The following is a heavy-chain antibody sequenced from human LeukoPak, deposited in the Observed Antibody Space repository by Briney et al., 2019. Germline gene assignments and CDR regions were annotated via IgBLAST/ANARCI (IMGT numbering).Heavy chain of an antibody. CDR3: ARPAYGGGPDAFDI. J-gene: IGHJ3*02. V-gene: IGHV4-34*01. CDR2: INHSGST. Sequence: SETLSLTCAVYGGSFSGYYWSWIRQPPGKGLEWIGEINHSGSTNYNPPLKSRVTISVDTSKNQFSLKLISMTAADTAVYYCARPAYGGGPDAFDIWGQGTMVTVSS. D-gene: IGHD4-23*01. CDR1: GGSFSGYY.